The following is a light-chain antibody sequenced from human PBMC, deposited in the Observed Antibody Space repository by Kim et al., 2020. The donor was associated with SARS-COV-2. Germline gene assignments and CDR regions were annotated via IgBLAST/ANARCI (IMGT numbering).Light chain of an antibody. CDR3: QSFDSSDVV. CDR2: EDN. J-gene: IGLJ2*01. V-gene: IGLV6-57*01. CDR1: SGGIANNY. Sequence: NFMLTQPRSVSGSPGKTVTISCTRSSGGIANNYVQWYQQRPGSFPTTVIYEDNQRPSGVPDRFSGSIDSSSNSASLTISGLKTEDEADYYCQSFDSSDVVFGGGTQLTVL.